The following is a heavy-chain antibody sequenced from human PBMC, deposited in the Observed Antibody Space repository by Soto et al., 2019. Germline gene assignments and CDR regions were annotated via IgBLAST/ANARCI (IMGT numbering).Heavy chain of an antibody. J-gene: IGHJ4*02. D-gene: IGHD6-19*01. CDR3: ARVSSGWYAVPTNFDY. Sequence: GASVKVSCKASGYTFTSYDMHWVRQAPGQGLEGMGIINAGSGNTSYAQKFQGRVTMTRDTSTSTVYMELSSLRSEDTAVYYCARVSSGWYAVPTNFDYWGQGTLVTVSS. CDR1: GYTFTSYD. V-gene: IGHV1-46*01. CDR2: INAGSGNT.